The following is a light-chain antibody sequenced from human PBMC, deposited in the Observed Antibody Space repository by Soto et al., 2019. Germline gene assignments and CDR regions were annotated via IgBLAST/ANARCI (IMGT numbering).Light chain of an antibody. CDR1: QNIDRW. V-gene: IGKV1-12*01. CDR2: GAS. CDR3: QKANSFPFT. Sequence: DIQMTQSPSSVSASVGDRVNITCRASQNIDRWLGWYQQKPGKAPKLLIHGASTLESGVPLRFSGSGSGTEFNLAISSLQPDEFATYYCQKANSFPFTFGPGTTVDI. J-gene: IGKJ3*01.